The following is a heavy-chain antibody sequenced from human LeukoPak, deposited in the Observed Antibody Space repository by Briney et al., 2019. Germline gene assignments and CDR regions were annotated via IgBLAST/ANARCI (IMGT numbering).Heavy chain of an antibody. Sequence: SETLSLTCTVSGGSISSYYWSWIRQPPGKGLEWIGYIYYSGSTNYNPSLKSRVTISVDTSKNQFSLKLSSVTAADTAVYYCAREIRGYCSSTSCYTWFDPWGQGTLVTVSS. J-gene: IGHJ5*02. CDR3: AREIRGYCSSTSCYTWFDP. D-gene: IGHD2-2*02. CDR2: IYYSGST. V-gene: IGHV4-59*01. CDR1: GGSISSYY.